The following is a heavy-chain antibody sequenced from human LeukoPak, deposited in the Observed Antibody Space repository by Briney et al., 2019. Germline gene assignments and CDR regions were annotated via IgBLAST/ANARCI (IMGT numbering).Heavy chain of an antibody. CDR1: GYTFTGYY. V-gene: IGHV1-2*06. D-gene: IGHD1-26*01. Sequence: ASVKVSCKASGYTFTGYYMHWVRQAPGQGPEWMGRINPKSGVTNYAQKFQGRVSMTRDTSISTAYMELSRLRSDDTAVYYCARDPTGMVVVPVDYWGQGTLVTVSS. CDR3: ARDPTGMVVVPVDY. J-gene: IGHJ4*02. CDR2: INPKSGVT.